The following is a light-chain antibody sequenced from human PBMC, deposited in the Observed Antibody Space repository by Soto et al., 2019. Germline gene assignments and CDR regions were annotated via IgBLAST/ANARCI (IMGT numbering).Light chain of an antibody. CDR2: GAS. J-gene: IGKJ2*01. V-gene: IGKV3-15*01. CDR1: QSVSSN. CDR3: HQYNKWPPYT. Sequence: EIVMTQSPANLSVSPGERATLSCRASQSVSSNLAWYQQKPGQGPRLLIYGASTRATGIPARFSGSGSGTEFTLTISSLQSEDFAVYYCHQYNKWPPYTFVQWTNVEIK.